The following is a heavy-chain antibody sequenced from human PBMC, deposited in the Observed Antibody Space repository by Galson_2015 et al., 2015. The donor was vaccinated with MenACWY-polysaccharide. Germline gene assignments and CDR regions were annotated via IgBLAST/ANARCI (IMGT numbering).Heavy chain of an antibody. Sequence: SVKVSCKGSGYTFTDNGISWVRQAPGQGLEWVGWISSKSGKTKYGWKFQGRVAMTRDTSTTTAYMELRRLKSDDTAFYYCARDRDWARDHWGQGTLVTVSS. CDR2: ISSKSGKT. J-gene: IGHJ4*02. CDR1: GYTFTDNG. D-gene: IGHD2-21*02. CDR3: ARDRDWARDH. V-gene: IGHV1-18*01.